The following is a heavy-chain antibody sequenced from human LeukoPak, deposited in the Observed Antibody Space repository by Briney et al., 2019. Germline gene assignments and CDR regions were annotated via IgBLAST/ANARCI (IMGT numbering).Heavy chain of an antibody. CDR3: ARLSGYYYTWFDP. J-gene: IGHJ5*02. Sequence: TSETLSLTRTVSDGSISSYYWSWIRQPPGKGLEWIGYIYYSGSTNYNPSLKSRVTISVDTSKNQFSLKLSSVTAADTAVYYCARLSGYYYTWFDPWGQGTLVTVSS. V-gene: IGHV4-59*01. CDR1: DGSISSYY. D-gene: IGHD3-22*01. CDR2: IYYSGST.